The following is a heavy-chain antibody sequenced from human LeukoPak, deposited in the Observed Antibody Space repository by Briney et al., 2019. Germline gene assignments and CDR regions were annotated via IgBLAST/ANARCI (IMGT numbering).Heavy chain of an antibody. Sequence: GGSLRLSCAASGFTFSSYGMHWVRQAPGKGLEWVSIIWYDGSNKYYADSVKGRFTISKDNSKNTLYLQMNSLRAEDTAVYYCARDPGHSGWYGDYWGQGTLVTVSS. CDR2: IWYDGSNK. J-gene: IGHJ4*02. CDR1: GFTFSSYG. V-gene: IGHV3-33*01. CDR3: ARDPGHSGWYGDY. D-gene: IGHD6-19*01.